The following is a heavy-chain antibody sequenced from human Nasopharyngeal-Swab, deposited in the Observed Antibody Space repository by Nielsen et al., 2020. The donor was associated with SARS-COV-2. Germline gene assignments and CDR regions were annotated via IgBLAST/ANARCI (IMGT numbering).Heavy chain of an antibody. D-gene: IGHD6-19*01. Sequence: GESLKISCAASGFTFGRFWMTWVRQTPGKGLEWVANIKEDGSETNYVESVKGRFTISRDNSKNTLYLQMNSLRAEDTAVYYCARAEVAGTWTALGAYYYYGMDVWGQGTTVTVSS. J-gene: IGHJ6*02. CDR3: ARAEVAGTWTALGAYYYYGMDV. CDR2: IKEDGSET. CDR1: GFTFGRFW. V-gene: IGHV3-7*01.